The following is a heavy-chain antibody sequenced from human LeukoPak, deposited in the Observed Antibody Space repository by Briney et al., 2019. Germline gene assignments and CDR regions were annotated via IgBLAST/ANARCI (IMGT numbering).Heavy chain of an antibody. D-gene: IGHD6-19*01. J-gene: IGHJ4*02. CDR3: ATGIAVAGTTGFDY. CDR1: GYTLTELS. Sequence: ASVKLCCKVSGYTLTELSMHWVRQAPGKGLEWMGGFDPEDGETIYAQKFQGRVTMTEDTSTDTAYMELSSLRSEDTAVYYCATGIAVAGTTGFDYWGQGSLVTVPS. CDR2: FDPEDGET. V-gene: IGHV1-24*01.